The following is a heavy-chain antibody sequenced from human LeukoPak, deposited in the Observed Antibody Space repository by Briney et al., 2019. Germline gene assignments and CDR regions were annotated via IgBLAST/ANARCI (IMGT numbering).Heavy chain of an antibody. CDR1: GFTFSSYA. V-gene: IGHV3-23*01. D-gene: IGHD2-21*02. J-gene: IGHJ4*02. CDR3: AKNSPLAYCGGDCYPPVDY. Sequence: GGSLRLSCAASGFTFSSYAMSWVRQAPGKGLEWVSAFGGSGGSTYYADSVKGRFTISRDNSKNTLYLQMNSLRAEDTAVYYCAKNSPLAYCGGDCYPPVDYWGQGTLVTVSS. CDR2: FGGSGGST.